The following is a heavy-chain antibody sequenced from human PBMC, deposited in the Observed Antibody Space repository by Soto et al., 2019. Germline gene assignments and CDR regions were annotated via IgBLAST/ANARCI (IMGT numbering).Heavy chain of an antibody. V-gene: IGHV4-34*01. CDR3: ARARNLANYYGSGSYYPYFDY. CDR2: INHSGST. D-gene: IGHD3-10*01. CDR1: GGSFSGYY. J-gene: IGHJ4*02. Sequence: PSETLSLTCAVYGGSFSGYYWSWIRQPPGKGLEWIGEINHSGSTNYNPSLKSRVTISVGTSKNQFSLKLSSVTAADTAVYYCARARNLANYYGSGSYYPYFDYWGQGTLVTVSS.